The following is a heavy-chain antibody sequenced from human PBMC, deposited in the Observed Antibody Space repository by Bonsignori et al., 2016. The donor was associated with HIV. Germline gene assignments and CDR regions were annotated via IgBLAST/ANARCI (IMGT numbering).Heavy chain of an antibody. D-gene: IGHD6-6*01. J-gene: IGHJ4*02. CDR2: IYYSGST. Sequence: PGKGLEWIGYIYYSGSTNYNPSLKSRVTISVDTSKNQFSLKLSSVTAADTAVYYCARADLRQLAGGFDYWGQGTLVTVSS. V-gene: IGHV4-59*13. CDR3: ARADLRQLAGGFDY.